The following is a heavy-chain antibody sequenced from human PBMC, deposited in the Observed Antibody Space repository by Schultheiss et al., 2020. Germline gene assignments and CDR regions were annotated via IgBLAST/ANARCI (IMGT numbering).Heavy chain of an antibody. J-gene: IGHJ4*02. CDR2: IYTSGST. Sequence: SETLSLTCTVSGGSISSYYWSWIRQPAGKGLEWIGRIYTSGSTNYNPSLKSRVTISVDTSKNQFSLKLSSVTAADTAVYYCARSTGDVLRFLESFDYWGKVTLVTVSS. D-gene: IGHD3-3*01. V-gene: IGHV4-4*07. CDR1: GGSISSYY. CDR3: ARSTGDVLRFLESFDY.